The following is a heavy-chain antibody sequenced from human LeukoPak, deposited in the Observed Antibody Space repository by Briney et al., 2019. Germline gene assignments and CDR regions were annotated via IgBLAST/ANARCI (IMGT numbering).Heavy chain of an antibody. D-gene: IGHD2-2*02. J-gene: IGHJ6*03. CDR2: IYYSGST. CDR1: GGSISYYY. V-gene: IGHV4-59*01. CDR3: ARGYSFPYYYMDV. Sequence: SETLSLTCTVSGGSISYYYWSWIRQPPGKGLEWLGYIYYSGSTDYNPSLESRVTISVDTSKNQFSLNLSSVTAADTAVYYCARGYSFPYYYMDVWGKGTTVTVSS.